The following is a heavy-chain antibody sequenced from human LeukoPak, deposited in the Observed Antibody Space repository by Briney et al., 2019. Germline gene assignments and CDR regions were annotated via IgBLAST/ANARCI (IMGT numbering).Heavy chain of an antibody. CDR2: IKSKTYGGTT. CDR1: GFTFSNAW. V-gene: IGHV3-15*01. CDR3: ARHGPDTAMVSNY. J-gene: IGHJ4*02. D-gene: IGHD5-18*01. Sequence: GGSLRLSCAASGFTFSNAWMSWVRQAPGKGLEWVGRIKSKTYGGTTDYAAPVKGRFTISRDDSKNTLYLQMKSLKTEDTAVYYCARHGPDTAMVSNYWGQGTLVTVSS.